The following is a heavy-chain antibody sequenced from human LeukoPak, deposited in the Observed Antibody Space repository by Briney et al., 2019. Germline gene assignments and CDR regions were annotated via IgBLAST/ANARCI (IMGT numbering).Heavy chain of an antibody. CDR1: GGSISSSSYY. CDR2: IYYSGST. V-gene: IGHV4-39*07. CDR3: ARDFYYDSSLDAFDI. D-gene: IGHD3-22*01. J-gene: IGHJ3*02. Sequence: SETLSLTCTVSGGSISSSSYYWGWIRQPPGKGLEWIGSIYYSGSTYYNPSLKSRVTISVDTSKNQFSLKLSSVTAADTAVYYCARDFYYDSSLDAFDIWGQGTVVTVSS.